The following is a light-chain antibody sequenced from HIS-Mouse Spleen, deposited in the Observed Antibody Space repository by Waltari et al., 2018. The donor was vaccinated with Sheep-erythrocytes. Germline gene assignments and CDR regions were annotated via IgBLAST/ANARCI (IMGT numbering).Light chain of an antibody. Sequence: QSALTQPRSVSGSPGQSVTISCTGPSSDVCGYNYVSWYQQYPGKAPKLMIYDVSKRPSGVPDRFSGSKSGNTASLTISGLQAEDEADYYCCSYAGSYNHVFATGTKVTVL. CDR3: CSYAGSYNHV. V-gene: IGLV2-11*01. J-gene: IGLJ1*01. CDR2: DVS. CDR1: SSDVCGYNY.